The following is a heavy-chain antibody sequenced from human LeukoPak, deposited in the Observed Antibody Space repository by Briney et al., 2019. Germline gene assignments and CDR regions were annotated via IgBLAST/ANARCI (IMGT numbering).Heavy chain of an antibody. Sequence: PGGSLRLSCAASGFTFSSYWMSWVRQAPGKGLEWVANIKQDGSEKYYVDSVKGRFTISRDNAKNSLYLQMNSLRAEDTAVYYCAGGPSGIVVAVDYWGQGTLVTVSS. V-gene: IGHV3-7*02. CDR2: IKQDGSEK. J-gene: IGHJ4*02. CDR1: GFTFSSYW. D-gene: IGHD6-19*01. CDR3: AGGPSGIVVAVDY.